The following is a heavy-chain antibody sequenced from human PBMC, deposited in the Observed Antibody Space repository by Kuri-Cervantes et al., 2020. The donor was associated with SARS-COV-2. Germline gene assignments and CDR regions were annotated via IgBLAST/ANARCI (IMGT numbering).Heavy chain of an antibody. V-gene: IGHV1-2*02. Sequence: ASVNVSCKASGYTFTGYYMHWLRQAPGQGLEWMGWIKPNSGGTNYAQMFQGRDTMTRDTSISTACMELLSVRSDDTAVYYFSTPRYCSGGSVYGLFDYWGQGTLVTVSS. J-gene: IGHJ4*02. CDR2: IKPNSGGT. D-gene: IGHD2-15*01. CDR3: STPRYCSGGSVYGLFDY. CDR1: GYTFTGYY.